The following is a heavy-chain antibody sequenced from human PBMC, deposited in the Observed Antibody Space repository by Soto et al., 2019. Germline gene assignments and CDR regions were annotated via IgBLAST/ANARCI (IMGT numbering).Heavy chain of an antibody. D-gene: IGHD6-6*01. Sequence: HGESLKISCKGSGYSFTNCWIGWVRQMPGKGLEWMGRIDPSDSYTNYSPSFQGHVTISADKSISTAYLQWSSLKASDTAMYYCARLPSPIAARPSIHYGKDVWGQGTTVTVSS. CDR2: IDPSDSYT. CDR1: GYSFTNCW. V-gene: IGHV5-10-1*01. J-gene: IGHJ6*02. CDR3: ARLPSPIAARPSIHYGKDV.